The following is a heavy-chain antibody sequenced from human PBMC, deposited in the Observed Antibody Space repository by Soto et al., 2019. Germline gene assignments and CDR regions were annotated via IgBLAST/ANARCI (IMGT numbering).Heavy chain of an antibody. CDR1: GYTFTSYY. J-gene: IGHJ3*02. Sequence: ASVKVSCKASGYTFTSYYMHWVRQAPGQGLEWMGIINPSGGSTSYAQKFQGRVTMTRDTSTSTVYMELSSLRSEDTAVYYCAAWGSVAATIQGAFDIWGQGTMVTVSS. D-gene: IGHD2-15*01. CDR2: INPSGGST. V-gene: IGHV1-46*03. CDR3: AAWGSVAATIQGAFDI.